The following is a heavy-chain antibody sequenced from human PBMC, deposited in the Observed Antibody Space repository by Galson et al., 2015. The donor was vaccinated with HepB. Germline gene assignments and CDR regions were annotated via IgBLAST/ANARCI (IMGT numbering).Heavy chain of an antibody. CDR1: GFTFGRDA. V-gene: IGHV3-23*01. J-gene: IGHJ4*02. CDR2: IHIGGGRT. Sequence: SLRLSCAASGFTFGRDAMSWVRQAPGKGLEWVSLIHIGGGRTYYADSGTGRFTISRDCSKNTLFLQMNSLRAEDTAVYYCAKMPGYSVEYWGQGTLVTVSS. D-gene: IGHD3-22*01. CDR3: AKMPGYSVEY.